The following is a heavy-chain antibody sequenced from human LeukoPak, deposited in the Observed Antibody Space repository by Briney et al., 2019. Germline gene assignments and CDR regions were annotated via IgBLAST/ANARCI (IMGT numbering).Heavy chain of an antibody. D-gene: IGHD3-9*01. V-gene: IGHV3-23*01. Sequence: GASLRLSCAASGFIFSNYAMYWVRQAPGKGLEWVSAISGRSDNTYYADSVKGRFTLSRDSSKNTLYLQMSSLRADDTAVYYCAKWGDYDVLTGYYVSDFWGQGTLVTVSS. CDR3: AKWGDYDVLTGYYVSDF. J-gene: IGHJ4*02. CDR1: GFIFSNYA. CDR2: ISGRSDNT.